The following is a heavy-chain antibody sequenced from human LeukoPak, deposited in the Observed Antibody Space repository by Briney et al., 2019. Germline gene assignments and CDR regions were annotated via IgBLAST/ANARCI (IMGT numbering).Heavy chain of an antibody. CDR3: AKGGITMIVGGFDY. CDR1: GFTFDDYA. V-gene: IGHV3-9*03. D-gene: IGHD3-22*01. J-gene: IGHJ4*02. CDR2: ISWNRGSI. Sequence: SLRLSCAASGFTFDDYAVHWVRQAPGKGLEWVSGISWNRGSIGYAASVKGRFTISRDNAKNSLYLQKNSLRAEDIALYYCAKGGITMIVGGFDYWGQGTLVTVSS.